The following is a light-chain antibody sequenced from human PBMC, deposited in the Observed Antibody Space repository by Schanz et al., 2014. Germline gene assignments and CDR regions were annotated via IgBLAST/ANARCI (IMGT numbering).Light chain of an antibody. CDR3: QQYNNWTPYT. V-gene: IGKV3-15*01. CDR1: QSVSSN. Sequence: EIVMTQSPATLSVSPGERATLSCRASQSVSSNLAWYQQKPGQAPRLLIYGASTRVTGIPARFSGSGSGTEFPLTIISLQSEDFAVYYCQQYNNWTPYTFGQGTKLEIK. J-gene: IGKJ2*01. CDR2: GAS.